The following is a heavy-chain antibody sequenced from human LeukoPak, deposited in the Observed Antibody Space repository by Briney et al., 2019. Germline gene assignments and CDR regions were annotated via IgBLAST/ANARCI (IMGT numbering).Heavy chain of an antibody. D-gene: IGHD3-10*01. Sequence: GGSLRLSCAASGFTFSSYSMNWVRQAPGKGLEWVSSISSSSSYIYYADSVKGRFTISRDNAKNSLYLQMNSLRAEDTAVYYCARDQGDYVSGSQTYYGRDVWGQGTTVTVSS. CDR1: GFTFSSYS. CDR2: ISSSSSYI. J-gene: IGHJ6*02. V-gene: IGHV3-21*01. CDR3: ARDQGDYVSGSQTYYGRDV.